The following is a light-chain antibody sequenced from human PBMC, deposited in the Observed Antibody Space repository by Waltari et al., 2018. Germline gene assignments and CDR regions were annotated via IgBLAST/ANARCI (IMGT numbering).Light chain of an antibody. V-gene: IGKV3-20*01. CDR3: QQYGTSPIT. CDR2: GAS. J-gene: IGKJ5*01. Sequence: EIVLTQSPGTLSLSPGERATVSCRASQIISNTYLAWYQQKPGQAPRLLIYGASSSATGIPDRFSGSGSGTDFTLAISRLEPEDFAVYYCQQYGTSPITFGQGTRLEIK. CDR1: QIISNTY.